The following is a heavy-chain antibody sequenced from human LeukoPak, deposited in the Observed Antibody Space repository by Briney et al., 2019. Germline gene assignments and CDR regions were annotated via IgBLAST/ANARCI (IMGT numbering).Heavy chain of an antibody. V-gene: IGHV3-30*04. J-gene: IGHJ4*02. CDR1: GFTFSSYA. CDR3: AKTYYYDSSGYYSDIFNFDY. D-gene: IGHD3-22*01. CDR2: VSYDGSNK. Sequence: QTGGSLRLSCAASGFTFSSYAMHWVRQAPGKGLEWVAVVSYDGSNKYYADSVKGRFTISRDNSKNTLYLQMNSLRAEDTAVYYCAKTYYYDSSGYYSDIFNFDYWGQGTLVTVSS.